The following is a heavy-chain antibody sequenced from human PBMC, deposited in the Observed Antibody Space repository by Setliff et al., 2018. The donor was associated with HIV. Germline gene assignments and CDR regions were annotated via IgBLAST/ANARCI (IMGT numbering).Heavy chain of an antibody. Sequence: ASVKVSCKVFGYTLTELSIHWVRQAHGKGLEWMGGFDPEDAETIYAQKFQGRVTMTEDTSIDRAHMELSSLRSEDTDMYYCSTLRGYYYDSSGQGYFQYWGQGTLVTVSS. CDR2: FDPEDAET. J-gene: IGHJ1*01. CDR1: GYTLTELS. CDR3: STLRGYYYDSSGQGYFQY. D-gene: IGHD3-22*01. V-gene: IGHV1-24*01.